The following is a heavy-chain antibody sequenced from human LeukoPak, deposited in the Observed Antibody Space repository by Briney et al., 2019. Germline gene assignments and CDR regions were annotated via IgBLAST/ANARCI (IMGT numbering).Heavy chain of an antibody. Sequence: GGSLRLSCAASGFTFTSYWVSWMRQAPGKGLQWVANIKHDGSEQYYVDSVKGRFTISRDSARNSLYLQMNSLGVEDTAVYYCKSGGAAPGAFDYWGQGALVTVSS. CDR1: GFTFTSYW. V-gene: IGHV3-7*01. D-gene: IGHD6-13*01. CDR2: IKHDGSEQ. J-gene: IGHJ4*02. CDR3: KSGGAAPGAFDY.